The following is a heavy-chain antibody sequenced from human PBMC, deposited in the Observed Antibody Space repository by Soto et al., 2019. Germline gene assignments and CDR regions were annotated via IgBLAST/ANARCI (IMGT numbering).Heavy chain of an antibody. V-gene: IGHV3-9*01. Sequence: GGSLRLSCAASGLTFKDYAFHWVRQAPGKGLEWVSGISWNSGSIGYADSVKGRFTISRDNAKNSLYLQMNSVRGDDTALYYCAKDRGGYYYYGMDVWGQGTTVTVSS. CDR1: GLTFKDYA. D-gene: IGHD2-15*01. CDR2: ISWNSGSI. CDR3: AKDRGGYYYYGMDV. J-gene: IGHJ6*02.